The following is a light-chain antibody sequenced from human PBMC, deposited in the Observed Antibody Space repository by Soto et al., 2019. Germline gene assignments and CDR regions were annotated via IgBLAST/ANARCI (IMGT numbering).Light chain of an antibody. CDR3: QQRVHWPPIT. CDR1: QNIKNY. V-gene: IGKV3-11*01. Sequence: VLTQSPATLSLSPGERATLSCRASQNIKNYLAWYQQRPGQAPRLLIYDASNRATGIPARFSGSGSGTDFIPTISSLEPEDFAVYFCQQRVHWPPITFGQGTRLEMK. CDR2: DAS. J-gene: IGKJ5*01.